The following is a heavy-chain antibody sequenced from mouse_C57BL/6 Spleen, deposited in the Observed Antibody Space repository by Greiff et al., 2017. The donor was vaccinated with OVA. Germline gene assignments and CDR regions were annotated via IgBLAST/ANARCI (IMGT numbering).Heavy chain of an antibody. CDR1: GYTFTSYW. J-gene: IGHJ2*01. V-gene: IGHV1-72*01. CDR3: ARSGAQFITESYFDY. Sequence: QVQLKQPGAELVKPGASVKLSCKASGYTFTSYWMHWVKQRPGRGLEWIGRIDPNSGGTKYNEKFKSKATLTVDKPSSTAYMQLSSLTSEDSAVYYCARSGAQFITESYFDYWGQGTTLTVSS. D-gene: IGHD1-1*01. CDR2: IDPNSGGT.